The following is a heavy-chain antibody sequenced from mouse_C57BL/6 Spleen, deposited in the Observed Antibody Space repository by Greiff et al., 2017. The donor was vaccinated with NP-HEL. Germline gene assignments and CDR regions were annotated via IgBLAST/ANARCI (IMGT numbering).Heavy chain of an antibody. CDR2: IHPNSGST. V-gene: IGHV1-64*01. Sequence: QVQLKQPGAELVKPGASVKLSCKASGYTFTSYWMHWVKQRPGQGLEWIGMIHPNSGSTNYNEKFKSKATLTVDKSSSTAYMQLSSLTSEDSAVYYCARPYYDGSSYFDYWGQGTTLTVSS. J-gene: IGHJ2*01. CDR3: ARPYYDGSSYFDY. D-gene: IGHD1-1*01. CDR1: GYTFTSYW.